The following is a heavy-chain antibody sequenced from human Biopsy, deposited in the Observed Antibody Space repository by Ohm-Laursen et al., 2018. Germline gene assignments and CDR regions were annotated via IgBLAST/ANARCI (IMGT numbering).Heavy chain of an antibody. CDR1: NVSFSSFY. Sequence: SQTLSLTCVVYNVSFSSFYWSWIRQPPGKGLEWIGDVYYSGSTNRNPSLKSRVTILVDTSKNQFSLKLDSVTAADTAVYYCGRREVVITHDAFDTWGQGTMVVVSS. D-gene: IGHD3-22*01. V-gene: IGHV4-59*08. J-gene: IGHJ3*02. CDR3: GRREVVITHDAFDT. CDR2: VYYSGST.